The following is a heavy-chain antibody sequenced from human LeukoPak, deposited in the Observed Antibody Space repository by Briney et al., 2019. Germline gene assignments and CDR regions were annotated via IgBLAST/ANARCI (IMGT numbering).Heavy chain of an antibody. CDR3: ARLRSDDLGAFDI. D-gene: IGHD2-21*02. CDR2: INPNSGGT. J-gene: IGHJ3*02. Sequence: ASVKVSCKASGYTFTGYYMHWVRQAPGQGLEWMGRINPNSGGTNYAQKFQGRVTMTRDTSISTAYMELSRLRSDDTAVYYCARLRSDDLGAFDIWGQGTMVTVSS. V-gene: IGHV1-2*06. CDR1: GYTFTGYY.